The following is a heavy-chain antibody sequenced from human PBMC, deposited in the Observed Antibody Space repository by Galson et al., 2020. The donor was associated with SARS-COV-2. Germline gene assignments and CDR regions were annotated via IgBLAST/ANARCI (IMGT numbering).Heavy chain of an antibody. CDR3: ARDVCTNFFDY. CDR1: NGSINNFF. V-gene: IGHV4-59*01. Sequence: SETLSPTCTVSNGSINNFFWSWIRQTPEKGLEWIGYVYDNGITNYNPSLKNRVTISVDTSKNLFSLNLRSLSAADTAVYFCARDVCTNFFDYWGQGALVTVSS. J-gene: IGHJ4*02. CDR2: VYDNGIT.